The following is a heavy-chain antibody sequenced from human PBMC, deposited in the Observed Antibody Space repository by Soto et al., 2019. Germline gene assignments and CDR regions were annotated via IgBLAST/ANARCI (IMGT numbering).Heavy chain of an antibody. CDR2: IWYDGSNK. Sequence: QVQLVESGGGVVQPGRSLRLSCAASGFTFSSYGMHWVRQAPGKGLEWVAVIWYDGSNKYYADSVKGRFTISRDNSKNTLYLQMNSLRAEDTAVDYCARESTGSYISWFDPWGQGTLVTVSS. J-gene: IGHJ5*02. CDR1: GFTFSSYG. D-gene: IGHD3-10*01. V-gene: IGHV3-33*01. CDR3: ARESTGSYISWFDP.